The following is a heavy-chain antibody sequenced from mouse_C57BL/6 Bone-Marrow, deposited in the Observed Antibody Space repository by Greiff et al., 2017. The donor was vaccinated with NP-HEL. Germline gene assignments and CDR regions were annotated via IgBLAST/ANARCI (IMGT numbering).Heavy chain of an antibody. J-gene: IGHJ3*01. CDR3: ARGAGYYYGSSYPFAY. V-gene: IGHV1-14*01. CDR1: GYTFTSYV. D-gene: IGHD1-1*01. CDR2: IYPYNDGT. Sequence: EVQLQQSGPELVKPGASVKMSCKASGYTFTSYVMHWVKQKPGQGLEWIGYIYPYNDGTKYNEKFKGKATLTSDKSSSTAYMELSSLTSEDSAVYYCARGAGYYYGSSYPFAYWGQGTLVTVSA.